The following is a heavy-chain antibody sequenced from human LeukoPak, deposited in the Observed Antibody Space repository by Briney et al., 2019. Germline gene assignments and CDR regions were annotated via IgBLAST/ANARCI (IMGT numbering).Heavy chain of an antibody. CDR1: GFTLRSYG. Sequence: GGSLRLSCAASGFTLRSYGMHWVRQAPGKGLEWVAFVRYDGSNKYYADYVKGRFTISKDSSKNTLYLQMNSLRPEDTAVYYCAKGRGQSYPHYYFDSWGQGTLVTVSS. D-gene: IGHD3-16*02. V-gene: IGHV3-30*02. CDR3: AKGRGQSYPHYYFDS. J-gene: IGHJ4*02. CDR2: VRYDGSNK.